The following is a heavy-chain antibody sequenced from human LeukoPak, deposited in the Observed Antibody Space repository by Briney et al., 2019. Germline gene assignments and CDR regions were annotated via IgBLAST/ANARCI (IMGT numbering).Heavy chain of an antibody. J-gene: IGHJ3*02. V-gene: IGHV3-30*02. CDR3: ARDDDQITGDDAFDI. CDR1: GFTFSSYG. D-gene: IGHD7-27*01. CDR2: IRHDGSNK. Sequence: GGSLRLSCAASGFTFSSYGMHWVRQAPGKGLEWVAFIRHDGSNKYYADSVKGRFTISRDNAKNSLYLQMNSLRAEDTAVYYCARDDDQITGDDAFDIWGQGTMVTVSS.